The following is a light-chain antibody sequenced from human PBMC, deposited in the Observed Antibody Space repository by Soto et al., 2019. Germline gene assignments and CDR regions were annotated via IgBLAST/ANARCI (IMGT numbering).Light chain of an antibody. CDR2: DVS. V-gene: IGLV2-14*03. Sequence: QSVLTQPASVSGSPGQSTTISCTGTSSDVGGYNYVSWYQHHPGKAPKLMIFDVSNRPSGVSNRFSGSKSGNTASLTISGLQPEDEADYNCSSYTTSNTRQIVFGTGTKVTVL. J-gene: IGLJ1*01. CDR3: SSYTTSNTRQIV. CDR1: SSDVGGYNY.